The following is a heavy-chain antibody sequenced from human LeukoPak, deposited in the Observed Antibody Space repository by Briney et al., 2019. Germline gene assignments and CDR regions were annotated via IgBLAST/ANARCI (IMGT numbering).Heavy chain of an antibody. CDR3: VPQWLVPPHNY. CDR1: GFTFSGTA. Sequence: GGSLRLSCATSGFTFSGTALHWVRQASGTGLEWVGRIRSKAHSYATAYAPSVKGRFTISRDDSKNTAYLEMNSLKTEDTAVCHCVPQWLVPPHNYWGQGTLVTVSS. CDR2: IRSKAHSYAT. D-gene: IGHD6-19*01. V-gene: IGHV3-73*01. J-gene: IGHJ4*02.